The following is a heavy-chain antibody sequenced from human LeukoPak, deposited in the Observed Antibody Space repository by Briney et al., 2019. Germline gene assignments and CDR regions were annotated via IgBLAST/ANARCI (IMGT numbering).Heavy chain of an antibody. Sequence: SETLSLTCTVSGGSISSSSYYWGWIRQPPGKGLEWIGSIYYSGSTYYNPSLKSRVTISVDTSKNQFSLKLGSVTAADTAVYYCARTVDTAMGNWFDPWGQGTLVTVSS. CDR3: ARTVDTAMGNWFDP. CDR2: IYYSGST. CDR1: GGSISSSSYY. V-gene: IGHV4-39*07. D-gene: IGHD5-18*01. J-gene: IGHJ5*02.